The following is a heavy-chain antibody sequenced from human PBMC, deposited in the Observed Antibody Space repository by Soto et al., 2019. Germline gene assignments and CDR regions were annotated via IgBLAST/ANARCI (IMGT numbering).Heavy chain of an antibody. V-gene: IGHV3-11*06. CDR1: GFKFPDYH. J-gene: IGHJ6*02. CDR2: ISSSGTYT. CDR3: ACVAPTIFGAQFHQNLVDV. Sequence: GGSLILSCAASGFKFPDYHMTWIRQAQGKGLAWISYISSSGTYTTYPDSGKGRFTVSRDNAKNSLYLQMNSLTGEDTAIYYCACVAPTIFGAQFHQNLVDVWGQGNTVTVSS. D-gene: IGHD3-3*01.